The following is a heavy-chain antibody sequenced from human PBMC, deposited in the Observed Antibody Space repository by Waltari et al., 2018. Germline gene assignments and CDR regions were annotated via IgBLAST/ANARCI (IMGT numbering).Heavy chain of an antibody. CDR1: GYTFTSYA. CDR2: INAGNGNT. J-gene: IGHJ4*02. D-gene: IGHD1-26*01. Sequence: QVQLVQSGAEVKKPGASVKVSCKASGYTFTSYAMHWVRQAPGQRLEWMGWINAGNGNTKYSQKFQGRVTITRDTSASTAYKELSSLRSEDTAVYYCARGRGSYYLFPFDYWGQGTLVTVSS. CDR3: ARGRGSYYLFPFDY. V-gene: IGHV1-3*01.